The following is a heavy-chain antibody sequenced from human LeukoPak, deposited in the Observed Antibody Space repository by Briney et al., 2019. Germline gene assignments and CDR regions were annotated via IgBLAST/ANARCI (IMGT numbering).Heavy chain of an antibody. J-gene: IGHJ4*02. V-gene: IGHV1-69*01. CDR1: GFTFSSYA. CDR3: ASGPLGLTGYYDFDY. CDR2: IIPIFGTA. D-gene: IGHD3-9*01. Sequence: GRSLRLSCAASGFTFSSYAISWVRQAPGQGLEWMGGIIPIFGTANYAQKFQGRVTITADESTSTAYMELSSLRSEDTAVYYCASGPLGLTGYYDFDYWGQGTLVTVSS.